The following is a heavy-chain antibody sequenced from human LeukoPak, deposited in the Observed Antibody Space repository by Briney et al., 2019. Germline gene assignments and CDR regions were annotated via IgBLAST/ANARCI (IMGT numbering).Heavy chain of an antibody. CDR3: ARDRYCSGGSCYLDY. Sequence: GGSLRLSCAASGSTFDDYGMSWVRQAPGKGLEWVSGINWNGGSTGYADSVKGRFTISRDNAKNSLYLQMNSLRAEDTALYYCARDRYCSGGSCYLDYWGQGTLVTVSS. CDR2: INWNGGST. D-gene: IGHD2-15*01. CDR1: GSTFDDYG. J-gene: IGHJ4*02. V-gene: IGHV3-20*04.